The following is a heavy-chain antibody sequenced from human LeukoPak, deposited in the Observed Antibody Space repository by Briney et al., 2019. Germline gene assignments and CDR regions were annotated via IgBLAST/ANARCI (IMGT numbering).Heavy chain of an antibody. V-gene: IGHV3-66*01. CDR2: IYSGGST. D-gene: IGHD3-22*01. Sequence: GGSLRLSCAASGFTVSSNYMSWVRQAPGKGLEWVSVIYSGGSTYYADSVKGRFTISRDNSKNTLYLQMNSLRAEDTAVYYCATYSSLNRREFQFWGQGTLLTVSS. CDR1: GFTVSSNY. CDR3: ATYSSLNRREFQF. J-gene: IGHJ1*01.